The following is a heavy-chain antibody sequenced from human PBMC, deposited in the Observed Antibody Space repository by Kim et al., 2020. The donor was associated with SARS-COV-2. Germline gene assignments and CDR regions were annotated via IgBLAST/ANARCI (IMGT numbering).Heavy chain of an antibody. CDR2: ISYDGSNK. J-gene: IGHJ4*02. CDR3: AASLGVVITDY. D-gene: IGHD3-3*01. CDR1: GFTFSSYA. V-gene: IGHV3-30*04. Sequence: GGSLRLSCAASGFTFSSYAMHWVRQAPGKGLEWVAVISYDGSNKYYADSVKGRFTISRDNSKNTLYLQMNSLRAEDTAVYYCAASLGVVITDYWGQGTLVTVSS.